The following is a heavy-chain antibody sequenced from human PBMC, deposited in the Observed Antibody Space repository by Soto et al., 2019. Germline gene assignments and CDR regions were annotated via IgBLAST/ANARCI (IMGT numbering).Heavy chain of an antibody. V-gene: IGHV3-30*18. CDR3: AKGKRWLQPHFDY. CDR1: GFTFSSYG. Sequence: QVQLVESGGGVVQPGRSLRLSCAASGFTFSSYGMHWVRQAPGKGLEWVAVISYDGSNKYYADSVKGRFTISRDNSKNTLYLQMNSLRAEDTAVYYCAKGKRWLQPHFDYWGQGTLVTVSS. J-gene: IGHJ4*02. D-gene: IGHD5-12*01. CDR2: ISYDGSNK.